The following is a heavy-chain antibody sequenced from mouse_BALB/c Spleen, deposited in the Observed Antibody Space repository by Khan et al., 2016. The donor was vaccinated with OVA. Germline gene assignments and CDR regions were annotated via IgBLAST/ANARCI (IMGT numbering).Heavy chain of an antibody. CDR3: ARVYGGDFDY. CDR1: GYSITSDYA. J-gene: IGHJ2*02. CDR2: ISYSGNT. V-gene: IGHV3-2*02. D-gene: IGHD1-1*01. Sequence: VQLQQSGPGLVKPSQSLSLTCTVTGYSITSDYAWNWIRQFPGNKLEWMGFISYSGNTKYNPSLKSRFSITRDTSKNQFFLQLNSVTTEDTARYYCARVYGGDFDYWGQGTSLTVSS.